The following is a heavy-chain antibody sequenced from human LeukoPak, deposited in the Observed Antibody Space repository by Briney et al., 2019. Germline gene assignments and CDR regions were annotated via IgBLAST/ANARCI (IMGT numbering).Heavy chain of an antibody. CDR2: IYYSGST. D-gene: IGHD2-15*01. J-gene: IGHJ6*02. V-gene: IGHV4-59*01. CDR1: GGSISSYY. Sequence: SETLSLTCTVSGGSISSYYWSWIRQPPGKGLEWIGYIYYSGSTNYNPSLKSRVTISVDTSKNQFSLKLSSVTAADTAVYYCARLGYCSGGSCPSVYYYGMDVWGQGTTVTVSS. CDR3: ARLGYCSGGSCPSVYYYGMDV.